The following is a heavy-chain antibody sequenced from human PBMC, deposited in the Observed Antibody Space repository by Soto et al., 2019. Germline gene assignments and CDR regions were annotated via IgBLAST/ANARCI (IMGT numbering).Heavy chain of an antibody. CDR2: INTHNGNT. D-gene: IGHD3-10*01. CDR3: TREGSAPYYYYGMDA. V-gene: IGHV1-18*01. J-gene: IGHJ6*02. Sequence: QVQLEQSAPEVKKPGASVKVSCKASGYTFTTYGISWVRQAPGQGLEWLGWINTHNGNTNYAQNLQGRVIMTADTSTNTAYMEHRSLRSDDTAIYYCTREGSAPYYYYGMDACGQGTTVTVSS. CDR1: GYTFTTYG.